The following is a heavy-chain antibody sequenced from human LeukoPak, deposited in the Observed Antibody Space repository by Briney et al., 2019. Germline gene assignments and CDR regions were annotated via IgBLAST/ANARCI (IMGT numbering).Heavy chain of an antibody. CDR3: AKVEVYSSGWYRGFYGMDV. CDR2: ILYDGSNK. Sequence: GRSLRLSCAASGFTFSSYGMHWVRQAPGKGLEWVAVILYDGSNKYYADSVKGRFTISRDNSKNTLYLQMNSLRAEDTAVYYCAKVEVYSSGWYRGFYGMDVWGQGTTVTVSS. J-gene: IGHJ6*02. D-gene: IGHD6-19*01. CDR1: GFTFSSYG. V-gene: IGHV3-30*18.